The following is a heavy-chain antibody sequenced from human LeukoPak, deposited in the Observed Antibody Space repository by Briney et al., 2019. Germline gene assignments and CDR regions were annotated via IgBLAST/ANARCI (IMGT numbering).Heavy chain of an antibody. Sequence: GSLRLSCAASGFTFSSYSMNWVRQAPGKGLEWIGYIYYSGSTNYNPSLKSRVTISVDTSKNQFSLKLSSVTTADTAVYYWARVTEADYYGSGSSFDPWGQGTLVTVSS. V-gene: IGHV4-59*01. J-gene: IGHJ5*02. CDR1: GFTFSSYS. CDR3: ARVTEADYYGSGSSFDP. CDR2: IYYSGST. D-gene: IGHD3-10*01.